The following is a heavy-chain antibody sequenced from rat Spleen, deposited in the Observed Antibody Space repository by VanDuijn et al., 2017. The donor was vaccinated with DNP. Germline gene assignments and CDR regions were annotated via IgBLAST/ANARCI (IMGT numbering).Heavy chain of an antibody. Sequence: QVQLKESGPGLVQPSQTLSLTCTVSGFSLTSNSVHWVRQPPGKGLEWIAAMSSGGSTYYNSALKSRLSISRDTSKSQVFLKMNSLQTEDTAIYFCTRGGYPGITSAMDAWGQGTSVTVSS. CDR1: GFSLTSNS. CDR2: MSSGGST. V-gene: IGHV2-1*01. D-gene: IGHD1-4*01. CDR3: TRGGYPGITSAMDA. J-gene: IGHJ4*01.